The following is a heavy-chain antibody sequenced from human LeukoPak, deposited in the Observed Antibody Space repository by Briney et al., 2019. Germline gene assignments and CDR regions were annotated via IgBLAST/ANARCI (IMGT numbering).Heavy chain of an antibody. V-gene: IGHV3-49*04. D-gene: IGHD1/OR15-1a*01. J-gene: IGHJ4*02. CDR1: GFTFGDYA. CDR2: IRSKAYGGTT. CDR3: TENNAVFDY. Sequence: GGSLRLSCTASGFTFGDYAMSWVRQAPGKGLEWVGFIRSKAYGGTTEYAASVKGRFTISRDDSKSIAYLQMNSLKTEDTAVYYCTENNAVFDYWGQGTLVTVSS.